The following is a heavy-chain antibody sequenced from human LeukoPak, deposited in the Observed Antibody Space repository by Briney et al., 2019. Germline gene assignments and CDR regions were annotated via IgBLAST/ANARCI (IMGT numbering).Heavy chain of an antibody. CDR1: GGTFSSYA. J-gene: IGHJ3*02. CDR3: ASGGVGAFDI. V-gene: IGHV1-69*06. CDR2: IIPIFGTA. D-gene: IGHD3-16*01. Sequence: SVKVSCKASGGTFSSYAIRWVRQAPGQGLEWMGGIIPIFGTANYAQKFQGRVTITADKSTSTAYVELSSLRSEDTAVYYCASGGVGAFDIWGQGTMVTVSS.